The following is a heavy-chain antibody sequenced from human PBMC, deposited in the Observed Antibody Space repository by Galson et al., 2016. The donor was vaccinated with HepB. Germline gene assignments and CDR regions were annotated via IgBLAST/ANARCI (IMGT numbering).Heavy chain of an antibody. CDR1: GFTFTSYW. V-gene: IGHV3-74*01. J-gene: IGHJ6*01. CDR2: INSDGSRT. CDR3: ARLGVIPYYYYCMDV. D-gene: IGHD3-10*01. Sequence: SLRLSCAACGFTFTSYWIHWARQVPGEGRVWVSRINSDGSRTHYADSVKGRFTITRDNAKNTGYLQMNSLRVEYTAVYYCARLGVIPYYYYCMDVWGQGTIVIVSS.